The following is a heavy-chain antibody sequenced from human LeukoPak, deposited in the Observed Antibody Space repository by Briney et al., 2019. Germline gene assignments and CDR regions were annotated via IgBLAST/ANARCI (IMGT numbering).Heavy chain of an antibody. J-gene: IGHJ6*03. CDR2: ISGSGGST. Sequence: QPGGSLRLSCAASGFTFSSYAMSWVRQAPGKGLEWVSAISGSGGSTYYADSVKGRFTISRDNSKNTLYLQMNSLRAEDTAVYYCASIAARAYYYYMDVWGKGTTVTVSS. CDR1: GFTFSSYA. D-gene: IGHD6-6*01. V-gene: IGHV3-23*01. CDR3: ASIAARAYYYYMDV.